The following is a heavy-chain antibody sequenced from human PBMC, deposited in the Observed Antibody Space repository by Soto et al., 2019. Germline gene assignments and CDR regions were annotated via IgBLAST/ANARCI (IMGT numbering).Heavy chain of an antibody. J-gene: IGHJ5*02. V-gene: IGHV3-48*02. CDR2: ISSSSSTI. D-gene: IGHD3-3*01. CDR1: GFTFSSYS. Sequence: EVQLVESGGGLVQPGGSLRLSCAASGFTFSSYSMNWVRQAPGKGLEWVSYISSSSSTIYYADSVKGRFTISRDNAKNSLYLQMNSLRDEDTAVYYCARESRFLEWLSLNWFDPWVQGTLVTVSS. CDR3: ARESRFLEWLSLNWFDP.